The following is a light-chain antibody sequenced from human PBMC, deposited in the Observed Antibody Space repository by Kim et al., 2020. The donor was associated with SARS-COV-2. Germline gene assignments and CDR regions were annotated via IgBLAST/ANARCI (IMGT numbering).Light chain of an antibody. J-gene: IGLJ3*02. V-gene: IGLV4-69*02. CDR3: QTWGSGPWV. Sequence: ASVKLTCTLSSEHSSYTIAWHQQRPGKGPRYLMKLNSDGSHTKGAEIPDRFSGSSSGAERYLTISSLQSDDEADYYCQTWGSGPWVFGGGTQLTVL. CDR2: LNSDGSH. CDR1: SEHSSYT.